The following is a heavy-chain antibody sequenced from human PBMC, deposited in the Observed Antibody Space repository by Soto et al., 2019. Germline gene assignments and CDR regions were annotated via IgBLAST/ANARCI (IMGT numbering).Heavy chain of an antibody. D-gene: IGHD3-16*02. CDR2: IWYDGSNK. CDR1: GFTFSSYG. CDR3: ARDWDYYVWGSYRYY. Sequence: QVQLVESGGGVVQPGRSLRLSCAASGFTFSSYGMHWVRQAPGKGLEWVAVIWYDGSNKYYADSVKGRFTISRDNSKNTLYLQMNRLRAEDTAVYYCARDWDYYVWGSYRYYWGQGTLVTVSS. V-gene: IGHV3-33*01. J-gene: IGHJ4*02.